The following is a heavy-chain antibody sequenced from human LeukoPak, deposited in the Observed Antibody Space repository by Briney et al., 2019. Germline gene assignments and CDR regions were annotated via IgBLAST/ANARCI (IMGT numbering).Heavy chain of an antibody. CDR3: ARHLEQWPDY. J-gene: IGHJ4*02. D-gene: IGHD6-19*01. Sequence: GGSLRLSCAASGFTFSSYEMNWVRQAPGKGLGWVSYISSSGSTMHYAGSVKGRFTISRDNAKNSLYLQMNSLRADDTAVYYCARHLEQWPDYWGQGTLVTVSS. CDR1: GFTFSSYE. CDR2: ISSSGSTM. V-gene: IGHV3-48*03.